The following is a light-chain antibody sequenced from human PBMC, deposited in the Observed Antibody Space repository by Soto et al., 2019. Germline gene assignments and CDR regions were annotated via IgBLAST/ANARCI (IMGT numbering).Light chain of an antibody. CDR3: QSYDSTLSARYV. J-gene: IGLJ1*01. CDR2: GNT. V-gene: IGLV1-40*01. Sequence: QSVLTQPPSVSGAPGQRVTISCTGSSSNIGANYDVHWYQHRPGTAPKLLIFGNTSRPSGVPDRFSGSKSGTSASLAITGLQAEDEGDYYCQSYDSTLSARYVFGTGTKLTVL. CDR1: SSNIGANYD.